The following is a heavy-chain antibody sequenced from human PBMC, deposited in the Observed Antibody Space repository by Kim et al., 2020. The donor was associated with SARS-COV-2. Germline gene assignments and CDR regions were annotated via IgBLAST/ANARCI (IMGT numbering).Heavy chain of an antibody. D-gene: IGHD3-3*01. V-gene: IGHV4-39*01. Sequence: SETLSLTCTVSGGSISSSSYYWGWIRQPPGKGLEWIGSIYYSGSTYYNPSLKSRVTISVDTSKNQFSLKLSSVTAADTAVYYCARQKAASITIFGVVIMGYSFDYWGQGTLVTVSS. CDR3: ARQKAASITIFGVVIMGYSFDY. CDR2: IYYSGST. CDR1: GGSISSSSYY. J-gene: IGHJ4*02.